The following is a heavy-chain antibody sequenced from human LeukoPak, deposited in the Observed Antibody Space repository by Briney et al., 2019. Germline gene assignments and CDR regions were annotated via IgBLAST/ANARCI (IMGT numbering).Heavy chain of an antibody. CDR3: ARDWSYYGSGSSRFDY. CDR2: ISYDGSKK. J-gene: IGHJ4*02. D-gene: IGHD3-10*01. CDR1: GLTFSSRA. V-gene: IGHV3-30*04. Sequence: GGSLRLSCAASGLTFSSRAMHWVRQAPGKGLEWVAVISYDGSKKYYADSVKGRFTISRDNSKNTLSLQMNSLRAEDTAVYYCARDWSYYGSGSSRFDYWGQGTLVIVSS.